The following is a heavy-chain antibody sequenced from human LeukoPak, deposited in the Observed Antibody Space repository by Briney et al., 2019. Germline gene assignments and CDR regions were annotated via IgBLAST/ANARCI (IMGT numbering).Heavy chain of an antibody. CDR2: IYHSGST. CDR1: GYSISSGYY. CDR3: ARQDALVLVIDPHDAFDI. D-gene: IGHD3-9*01. V-gene: IGHV4-38-2*01. Sequence: SETLSLTFPVSGYSISSGYYWGWIRQPPGKGLEWIGSIYHSGSTYYNPPLKSRVTISVDTSKNQFSLKLSSVTAADTAVYYCARQDALVLVIDPHDAFDIWGQGTMVTVSS. J-gene: IGHJ3*02.